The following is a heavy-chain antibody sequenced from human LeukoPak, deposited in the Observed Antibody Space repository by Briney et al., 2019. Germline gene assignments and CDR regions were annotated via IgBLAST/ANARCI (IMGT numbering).Heavy chain of an antibody. CDR1: GFTFSSFG. D-gene: IGHD5-12*01. CDR3: AREGKATTSPSNWFDP. Sequence: GGSLRLSCAASGFTFSSFGMHWVRQAPGKGLEWVAVISYDGSNKYYADSVKGRFTISRDNSKNTLYLQMNSLRAEDTAVYYCAREGKATTSPSNWFDPWGQGTLVTVSS. V-gene: IGHV3-30*03. CDR2: ISYDGSNK. J-gene: IGHJ5*02.